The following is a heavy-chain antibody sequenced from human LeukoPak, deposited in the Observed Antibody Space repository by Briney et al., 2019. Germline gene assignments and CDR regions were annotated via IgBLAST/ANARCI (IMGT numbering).Heavy chain of an antibody. V-gene: IGHV3-9*01. Sequence: GGSLRLSCAASGFTFSSYAMSWVRQAPGKGLEWVSGISWNSGSIGYADSVKGRFTISRDNAKNSLYLQMNSLRAEDTALYYCAKGYSSGWYIGFWGQGNLVTVSS. CDR1: GFTFSSYA. CDR3: AKGYSSGWYIGF. D-gene: IGHD6-19*01. CDR2: ISWNSGSI. J-gene: IGHJ4*02.